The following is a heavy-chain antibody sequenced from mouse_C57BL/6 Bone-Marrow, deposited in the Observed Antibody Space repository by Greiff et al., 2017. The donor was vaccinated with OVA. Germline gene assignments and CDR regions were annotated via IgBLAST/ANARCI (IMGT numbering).Heavy chain of an antibody. Sequence: VQLQESGPGLVQPSQSLSITCTVSGFSLTSYGVHWVRQSPGKGLEWLGVIWRGGSTDYNAAFMSRLSITKDNSKSQVFFKMNSLQADDTAIYYCAKRRGNYYAMDYWGQGTSVTVSS. CDR2: IWRGGST. CDR1: GFSLTSYG. V-gene: IGHV2-5*01. CDR3: AKRRGNYYAMDY. J-gene: IGHJ4*01.